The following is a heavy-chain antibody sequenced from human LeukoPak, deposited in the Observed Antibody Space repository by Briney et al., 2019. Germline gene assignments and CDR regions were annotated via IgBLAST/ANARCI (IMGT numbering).Heavy chain of an antibody. CDR1: GASIRVLY. CDR2: IYGSGYP. D-gene: IGHD3-16*01. J-gene: IGHJ4*02. V-gene: IGHV4-59*08. Sequence: AETLSLTCTVSGASIRVLYWIWTRQPPGKGLEWIGYIYGSGYPNYNPSLKTRVTLSIDTSKTQSYLKVSYVTAAETDVYYCARLWRGGSDDYWGQGTLVTVSS. CDR3: ARLWRGGSDDY.